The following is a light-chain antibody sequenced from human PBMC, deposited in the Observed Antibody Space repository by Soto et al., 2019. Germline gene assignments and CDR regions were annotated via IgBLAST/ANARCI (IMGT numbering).Light chain of an antibody. CDR1: SSNIGAGYG. Sequence: QSVVTQPPSVSGAPGQGVTIFCTGSSSNIGAGYGVNWYKQLPGTAPKLLIYGSGNRPSGVPDRFSGSKSGTSASLAITGLQAEDEADYYCQSYDSSLRGGVFGAGTKLTVL. J-gene: IGLJ1*01. V-gene: IGLV1-40*01. CDR2: GSG. CDR3: QSYDSSLRGGV.